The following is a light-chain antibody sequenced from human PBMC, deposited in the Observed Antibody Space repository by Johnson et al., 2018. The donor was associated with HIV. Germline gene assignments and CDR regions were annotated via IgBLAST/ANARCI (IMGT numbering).Light chain of an antibody. Sequence: QSVLTQPPSVSAAPGQKVTISCSGSSSNIGNNYVSWYQQLPGTAPKLLIYENNKRPSGIPDRFSGSKSGTSATLGITGLQTGDEADYYCGTWDSSLSGVFGTVTKFTVL. J-gene: IGLJ1*01. CDR1: SSNIGNNY. V-gene: IGLV1-51*02. CDR3: GTWDSSLSGV. CDR2: ENN.